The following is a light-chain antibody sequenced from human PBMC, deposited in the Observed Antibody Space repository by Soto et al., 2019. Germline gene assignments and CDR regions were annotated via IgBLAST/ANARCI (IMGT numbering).Light chain of an antibody. CDR3: QQSYSTPRT. J-gene: IGKJ1*01. Sequence: DIQMNKLPSYLHASVGDRVTMTCRASQSISSYLNWYQQKPGKAPKLLIYAASSLQSGVPSRFSGSGSGTDFTLTISSLQPEDFATYYCQQSYSTPRTFAEGTKVDI. CDR2: AAS. CDR1: QSISSY. V-gene: IGKV1-39*01.